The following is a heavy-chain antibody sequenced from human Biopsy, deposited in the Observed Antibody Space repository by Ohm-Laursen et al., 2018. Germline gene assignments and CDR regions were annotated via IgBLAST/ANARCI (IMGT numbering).Heavy chain of an antibody. J-gene: IGHJ6*02. Sequence: GSSVKVSCKASGNTFATYHIHWVRQAPGQGLEWMGVTSPSGATTSFSQKFQGRITMTRDTSTGTVYMDLNSLGSEDTAVYYCARAGVGSDGTDSYYYGMDVWGPGTTVTVSS. CDR2: TSPSGATT. CDR3: ARAGVGSDGTDSYYYGMDV. D-gene: IGHD5-24*01. CDR1: GNTFATYH. V-gene: IGHV1-46*01.